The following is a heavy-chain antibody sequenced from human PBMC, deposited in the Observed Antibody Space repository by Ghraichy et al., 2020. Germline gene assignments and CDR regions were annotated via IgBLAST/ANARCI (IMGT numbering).Heavy chain of an antibody. CDR2: ISAYNGNT. CDR1: GYTFTSYG. D-gene: IGHD3-3*01. Sequence: ASVKVSCKASGYTFTSYGISWVRQAPGQGLEWMGWISAYNGNTNYAQKLQGRVTMTTDTSTSTAYMELRSLRSDDTAVYYCARGAPTTIFGVVIIVGPLDYWGQGTLVTVSS. J-gene: IGHJ4*02. V-gene: IGHV1-18*01. CDR3: ARGAPTTIFGVVIIVGPLDY.